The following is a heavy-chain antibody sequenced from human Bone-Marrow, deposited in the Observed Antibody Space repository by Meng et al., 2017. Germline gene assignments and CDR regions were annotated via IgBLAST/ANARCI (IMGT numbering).Heavy chain of an antibody. CDR1: GFTLSTYW. Sequence: GESLKISCAASGFTLSTYWMHWVRQAPGKGLVWVSRINSDGSDTSYADSVKGRFTISRDNAKNTLYLQMNSLRAEDTAVYYCARGHPIYGLLYLDYWGQGTLVTVSS. J-gene: IGHJ4*02. D-gene: IGHD3-3*01. CDR2: INSDGSDT. V-gene: IGHV3-74*01. CDR3: ARGHPIYGLLYLDY.